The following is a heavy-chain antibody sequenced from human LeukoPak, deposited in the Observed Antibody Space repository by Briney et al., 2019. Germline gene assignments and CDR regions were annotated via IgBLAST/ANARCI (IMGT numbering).Heavy chain of an antibody. V-gene: IGHV4-59*08. CDR1: GGSISGYY. CDR3: ARHSQHSGDLGSARNFDY. Sequence: SETLSLTCTVSGGSISGYYCSWIRQPPGGGLEWIGYVYYSGSTNYNPSLKGRVTISVDTSKNLFSLRLTSVTAADTAVYYCARHSQHSGDLGSARNFDYWGRGTLVTVSS. CDR2: VYYSGST. J-gene: IGHJ4*02. D-gene: IGHD7-27*01.